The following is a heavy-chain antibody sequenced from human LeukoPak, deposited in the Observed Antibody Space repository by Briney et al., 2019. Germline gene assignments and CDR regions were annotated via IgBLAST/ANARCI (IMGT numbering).Heavy chain of an antibody. J-gene: IGHJ5*02. CDR3: ARDIAAAVAVWFDP. V-gene: IGHV4-39*07. CDR1: GGSISSSSYY. CDR2: IYYSGST. Sequence: SETLSLTCTVSGGSISSSSYYWGWIRQPPGKGLEWIGSIYYSGSTYYNPSLKSRVTISVDTSKNQFSLKLSSVTAADTAVYYCARDIAAAVAVWFDPWGQGTLVTVSS. D-gene: IGHD6-13*01.